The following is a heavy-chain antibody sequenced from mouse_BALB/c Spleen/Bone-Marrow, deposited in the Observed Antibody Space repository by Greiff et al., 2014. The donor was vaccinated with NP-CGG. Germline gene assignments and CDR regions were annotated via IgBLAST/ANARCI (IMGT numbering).Heavy chain of an antibody. CDR3: ARQGYYGKGDY. Sequence: EVKLMESGGGLVQPGGSLKLSCAASGFDFSRYWMSWVRQAPGKGLEWIGEINPDSSTINYKPSLKDKFIISRDNAKNTLYLQMSKVRSEDTALYYCARQGYYGKGDYWGQGTTLTVSS. CDR1: GFDFSRYW. CDR2: INPDSSTI. V-gene: IGHV4-1*02. J-gene: IGHJ2*01. D-gene: IGHD2-1*01.